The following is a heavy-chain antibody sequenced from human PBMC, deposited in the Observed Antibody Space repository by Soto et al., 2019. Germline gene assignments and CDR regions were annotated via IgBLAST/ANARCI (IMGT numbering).Heavy chain of an antibody. D-gene: IGHD2-8*01. CDR3: VRGCPHGVCPSTSYFYGMDV. J-gene: IGHJ6*02. Sequence: ASVKVSCKASGYTFTSYYMHWVRQAPGQGLEWMGIINPSGGSTSYAQKFQGRVTMTRDTSTSTVYMELSSLRAEDTALYYCVRGCPHGVCPSTSYFYGMDVWGQGTTVTVSS. CDR2: INPSGGST. CDR1: GYTFTSYY. V-gene: IGHV1-46*01.